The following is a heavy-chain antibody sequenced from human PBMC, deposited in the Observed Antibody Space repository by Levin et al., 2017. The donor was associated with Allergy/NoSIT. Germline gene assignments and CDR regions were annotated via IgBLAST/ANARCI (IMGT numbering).Heavy chain of an antibody. CDR1: GGSISSYY. Sequence: SQTLSLTCTVSGGSISSYYWSWIRQPPGKGLEWIGYIYYSGSTNYNPSLKSRVTISVDTSKNQFSLKLSSVTAADTAVYYCASGLNTASLDYWGQGTLVTVSS. CDR3: ASGLNTASLDY. CDR2: IYYSGST. V-gene: IGHV4-59*01. D-gene: IGHD5-18*01. J-gene: IGHJ4*02.